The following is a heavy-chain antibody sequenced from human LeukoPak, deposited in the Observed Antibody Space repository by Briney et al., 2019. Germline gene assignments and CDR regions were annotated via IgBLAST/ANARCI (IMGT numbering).Heavy chain of an antibody. CDR1: GFTVSSNY. CDR2: IYSGGST. J-gene: IGHJ3*02. Sequence: GGSLRLSCAASGFTVSSNYMSWVRQAPGKGLEWVSVIYSGGSTYYADSVKGRFTISRDNSKNTLYLQMNSLRAEDTAVYYCARDGSKQWLVESGGRKPDAFDIWGQGTMVTVSS. D-gene: IGHD6-19*01. CDR3: ARDGSKQWLVESGGRKPDAFDI. V-gene: IGHV3-66*01.